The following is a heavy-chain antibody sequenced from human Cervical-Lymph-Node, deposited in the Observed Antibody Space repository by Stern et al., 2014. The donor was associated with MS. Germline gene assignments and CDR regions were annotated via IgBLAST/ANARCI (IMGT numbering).Heavy chain of an antibody. CDR1: GYTFTGYY. Sequence: QMQLVQSGAEVKKPGASVKVSCKASGYTFTGYYMHWVRQAPGQGLEWMGWINPNSGGTNYAQKFQGWVTMTRDTSISTAYMELSRLRSDDTAVYYCARASGYCSSTSCYDYYYYYGMDVWGQGTTVTVSS. CDR2: INPNSGGT. D-gene: IGHD2-2*03. J-gene: IGHJ6*02. CDR3: ARASGYCSSTSCYDYYYYYGMDV. V-gene: IGHV1-2*04.